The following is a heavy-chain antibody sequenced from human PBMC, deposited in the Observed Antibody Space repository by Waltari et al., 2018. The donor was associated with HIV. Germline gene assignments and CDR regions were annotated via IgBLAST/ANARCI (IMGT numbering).Heavy chain of an antibody. V-gene: IGHV4-59*01. CDR2: IYYSGRT. J-gene: IGHJ3*02. D-gene: IGHD3-22*01. Sequence: QVQLQESGPGLVKPSETLSLMCTVSGGSISSYYWSWIRQPPGKGLEWIGDIYYSGRTKYNPSLKSRVTISVDTSKNQFSLKLSSVTAADTAVYYCARDYDDSSGYWVTSGAFDIWGQGTMVTVSS. CDR3: ARDYDDSSGYWVTSGAFDI. CDR1: GGSISSYY.